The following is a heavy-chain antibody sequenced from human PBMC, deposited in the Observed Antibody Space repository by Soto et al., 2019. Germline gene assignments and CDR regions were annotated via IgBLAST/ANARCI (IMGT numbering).Heavy chain of an antibody. D-gene: IGHD3-10*01. V-gene: IGHV3-23*01. J-gene: IGHJ3*02. CDR2: ISGSGGST. CDR1: GFTFSSYV. CDR3: AKDFGTSYYGSGDDAVDI. Sequence: EVQLLESGGGLVQPGGSLRLSCAASGFTFSSYVMSWVRQAPGKGLEWVSAISGSGGSTYYADSVKGRFTISRDNSKNTLSLQMNSLRAEDTAVYYCAKDFGTSYYGSGDDAVDIWGQGTMVTVYS.